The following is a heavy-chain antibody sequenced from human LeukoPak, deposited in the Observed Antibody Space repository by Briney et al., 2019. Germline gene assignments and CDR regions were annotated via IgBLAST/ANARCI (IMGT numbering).Heavy chain of an antibody. Sequence: SETLSLTCTVSGGSISSYYWSWIRQSARKGLEWIGRIYTSGSTNYNPSLKSRVTMSVDTSKNQFSLKLSSVTAADTAVYYCARVFCSGGSCYPNYYYYYYGMDVWGQGTTVTVSS. V-gene: IGHV4-4*07. CDR3: ARVFCSGGSCYPNYYYYYYGMDV. J-gene: IGHJ6*02. CDR1: GGSISSYY. D-gene: IGHD2-15*01. CDR2: IYTSGST.